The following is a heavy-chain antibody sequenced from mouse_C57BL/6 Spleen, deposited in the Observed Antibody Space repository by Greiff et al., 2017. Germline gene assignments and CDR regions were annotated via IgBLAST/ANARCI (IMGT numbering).Heavy chain of an antibody. V-gene: IGHV1-74*01. Sequence: VQLQQPGAELVKPGASVKVSCKASGYTFTSYWMHWVKQRPGQGLEWIGRIHPSDSDTNYNQKFKGKATLTVDKSSSKAYMQISSLTSEDSAVYYCAIWDYGSSYEAWFAYGGQGTLVTVSA. D-gene: IGHD1-1*01. CDR1: GYTFTSYW. J-gene: IGHJ3*01. CDR3: AIWDYGSSYEAWFAY. CDR2: IHPSDSDT.